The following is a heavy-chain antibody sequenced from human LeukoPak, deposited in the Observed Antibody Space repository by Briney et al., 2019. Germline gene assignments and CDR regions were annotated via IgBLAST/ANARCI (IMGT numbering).Heavy chain of an antibody. J-gene: IGHJ4*02. V-gene: IGHV4-31*11. CDR3: ARARIQIAVAGPYYFDY. CDR1: GGSFSGYY. D-gene: IGHD6-19*01. CDR2: IYYSGST. Sequence: SETLSLTCAVYGGSFSGYYWSWIRQHPGKGLEWIGYIYYSGSTYYNPSLKSRVTISVDTSKNQFSLKLSSVTAADTAVYYCARARIQIAVAGPYYFDYWGQGTLVTVSS.